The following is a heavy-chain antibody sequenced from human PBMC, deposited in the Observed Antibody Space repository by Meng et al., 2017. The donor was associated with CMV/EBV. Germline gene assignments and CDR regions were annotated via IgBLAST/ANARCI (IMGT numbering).Heavy chain of an antibody. CDR3: ARHGDTAMVVGIDY. CDR1: GGSISSYY. D-gene: IGHD5-18*01. Sequence: VQLQESGPGLVKPSETLSLTCTVSGGSISSYYWSWIRQPAGKGLEWIGRIYTSGSTNYNPSLKSRVTMPVDTSKNQFSLKLSSVTAADTAVYYCARHGDTAMVVGIDYWGQGTLVTVSS. J-gene: IGHJ4*02. CDR2: IYTSGST. V-gene: IGHV4-4*07.